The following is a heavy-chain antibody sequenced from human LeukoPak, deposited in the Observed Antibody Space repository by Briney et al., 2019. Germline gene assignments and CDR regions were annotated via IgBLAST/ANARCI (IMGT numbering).Heavy chain of an antibody. CDR3: ARRGVGTIVGDDAFDI. CDR2: IFPGDSDT. V-gene: IGHV5-51*01. CDR1: GYRFTSYW. D-gene: IGHD2-21*01. Sequence: GESLKTSCKGSGYRFTSYWIGWVRQMPGKGLEWMGIIFPGDSDTRYSPSFQGQVTISVDKSISTAYLQWSSLKASDTAMYYCARRGVGTIVGDDAFDIWGQGTMVTVSS. J-gene: IGHJ3*02.